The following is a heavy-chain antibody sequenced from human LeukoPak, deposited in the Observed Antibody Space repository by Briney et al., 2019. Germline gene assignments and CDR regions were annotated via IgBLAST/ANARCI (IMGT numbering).Heavy chain of an antibody. D-gene: IGHD1-26*01. V-gene: IGHV5-51*01. J-gene: IGHJ3*02. CDR3: ARPRGSYYAFDI. Sequence: GESLKISCEVSGYIFTDYWIAWVRRTPAKGLEWMGIIYPGDSDTRYSPSFQGQVTISADKSISTAYLQWSSLKASDTAMYYCARPRGSYYAFDIWGQGTMVTVSS. CDR1: GYIFTDYW. CDR2: IYPGDSDT.